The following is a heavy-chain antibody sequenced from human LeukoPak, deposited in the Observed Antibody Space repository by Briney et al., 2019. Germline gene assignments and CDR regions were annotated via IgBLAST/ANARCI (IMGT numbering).Heavy chain of an antibody. CDR2: IRSDGTT. Sequence: GGSLRLSCAASGFIASNKYMSWVRQAPGKGLEWASTIRSDGTTDYADSVKGRFTISRDDSKNALYLQMNSLRVEDTAVYSCARRRGGYGEGELDYWGQGTLVTVSS. CDR3: ARRRGGYGEGELDY. J-gene: IGHJ4*02. V-gene: IGHV3-66*04. D-gene: IGHD4-17*01. CDR1: GFIASNKY.